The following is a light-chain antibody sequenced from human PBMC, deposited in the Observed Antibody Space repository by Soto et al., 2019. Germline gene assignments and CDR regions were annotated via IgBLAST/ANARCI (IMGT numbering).Light chain of an antibody. Sequence: DIQMTQSPSSLSASVGDRVTITCRASQSVITFLNWYQQKSGQAPKLLIYAASRLESGVPSRFSGSGSGTDFTLTISSLQPEDFATYYCQQSYFTASLAFGQGTRLEIK. CDR3: QQSYFTASLA. J-gene: IGKJ5*01. V-gene: IGKV1-39*01. CDR1: QSVITF. CDR2: AAS.